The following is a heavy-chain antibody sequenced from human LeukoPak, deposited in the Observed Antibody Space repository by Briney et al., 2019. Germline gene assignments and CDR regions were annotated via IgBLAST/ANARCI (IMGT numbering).Heavy chain of an antibody. D-gene: IGHD6-13*01. CDR2: MNPNTGNT. Sequence: ASVKVSCKASGYTFSNHDINWVRQAIGQGLEWMGWMNPNTGNTGYAQSFQGRVTMTRDTSISTAYMELSSLKSEDTAVYYCARGHAPSSSPDYWGQGTLVTVSS. J-gene: IGHJ4*02. V-gene: IGHV1-8*02. CDR3: ARGHAPSSSPDY. CDR1: GYTFSNHD.